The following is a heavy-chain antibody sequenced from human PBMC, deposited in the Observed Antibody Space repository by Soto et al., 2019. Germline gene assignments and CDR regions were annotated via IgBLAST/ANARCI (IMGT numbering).Heavy chain of an antibody. CDR2: IIPSLGTV. D-gene: IGHD6-19*01. V-gene: IGHV1-69*01. CDR3: AREAGSSGWYAY. Sequence: QVQLVQSGAEVKKLGSSVNVSCKTSGGSFSNYAINWVRQAPGQGLECMGGIIPSLGTVNYGQKFQGRVTITADESTSTVYMELSSLRSEDTAVYYCAREAGSSGWYAYWGQGTLVTVSS. CDR1: GGSFSNYA. J-gene: IGHJ4*02.